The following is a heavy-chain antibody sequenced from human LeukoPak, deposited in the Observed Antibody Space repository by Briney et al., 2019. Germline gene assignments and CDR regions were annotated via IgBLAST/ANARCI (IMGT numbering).Heavy chain of an antibody. Sequence: GGSLRLSCAASGFTFSSYSMSWVRQAPGKGLEWVSSISSTSSYIYYADSVKGRFTISRDNSKNTLYLQMNSLRAEDTAVYYCARAVPLDYYDSSGYSYFDYWGQGTLVTVSS. J-gene: IGHJ4*02. V-gene: IGHV3-21*04. CDR2: ISSTSSYI. D-gene: IGHD3-22*01. CDR1: GFTFSSYS. CDR3: ARAVPLDYYDSSGYSYFDY.